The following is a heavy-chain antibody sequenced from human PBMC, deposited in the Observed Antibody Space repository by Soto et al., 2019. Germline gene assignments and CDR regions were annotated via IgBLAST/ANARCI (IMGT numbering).Heavy chain of an antibody. CDR2: IRSKAYGGTT. CDR3: TRDPIAARPHYYYGMDV. Sequence: EVQLVESGGGLVQPGRSLRLSCTASGFTFGDYAMSWVRQAPGKGLEWVGFIRSKAYGGTTEYAASVKGRFTISRDDSKSIAYLQMNSLKTEDTAVYYCTRDPIAARPHYYYGMDVWGQGTTVTVSS. V-gene: IGHV3-49*04. D-gene: IGHD6-6*01. J-gene: IGHJ6*02. CDR1: GFTFGDYA.